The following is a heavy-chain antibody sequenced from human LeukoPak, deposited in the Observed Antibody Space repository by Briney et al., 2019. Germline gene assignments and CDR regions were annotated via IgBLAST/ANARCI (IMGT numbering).Heavy chain of an antibody. V-gene: IGHV4-34*01. J-gene: IGHJ4*02. CDR1: GGSFSGYY. CDR2: INHSGST. CDR3: ARRYSYGDLDY. Sequence: TTSETLSLTCAVYGGSFSGYYWSWIRQPPGKGLERIGEINHSGSTNYNPSLKSRVTISVDTSKNQFSLKLSSVTAADTAVYYCARRYSYGDLDYWGQGTLVTVSS. D-gene: IGHD5-18*01.